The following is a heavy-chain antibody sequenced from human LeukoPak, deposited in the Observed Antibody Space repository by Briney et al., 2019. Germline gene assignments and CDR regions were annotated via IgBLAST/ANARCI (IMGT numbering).Heavy chain of an antibody. D-gene: IGHD1-1*01. V-gene: IGHV4-61*02. J-gene: IGHJ3*02. Sequence: SETLSLTCTVSGASISSGSYYWSWIRQPAGKALEWVGRVYTSGSTIYNPSLKSRLTISLDTSKNQFSLKLSSVTAADTAVYYCARDHSDHWAFDIWGQGTMVTVSS. CDR1: GASISSGSYY. CDR2: VYTSGST. CDR3: ARDHSDHWAFDI.